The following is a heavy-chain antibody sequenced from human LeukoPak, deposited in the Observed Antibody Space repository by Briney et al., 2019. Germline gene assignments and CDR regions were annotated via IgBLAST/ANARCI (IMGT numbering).Heavy chain of an antibody. CDR1: GYTFTGYY. Sequence: ASVKVSCTASGYTFTGYYMHWVRQAPGQGLEWMGWINPNSGGTNYAQKFQGRVTMTRDTSISTAYMELSRLRSDDTAVYYCARGVHVWGSYRYFDYWGQGTLVTVSS. CDR2: INPNSGGT. V-gene: IGHV1-2*02. J-gene: IGHJ4*02. CDR3: ARGVHVWGSYRYFDY. D-gene: IGHD3-16*02.